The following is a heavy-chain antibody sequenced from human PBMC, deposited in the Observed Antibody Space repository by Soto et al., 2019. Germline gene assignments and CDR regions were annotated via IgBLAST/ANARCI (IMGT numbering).Heavy chain of an antibody. Sequence: PSETLSLTCIVSGGSISSTRYYWGWIRQPPGKGLEWIGTTYYTGSTYYNPSLRSRVTISVDMSKNQFSLKVRSVTAADTAVYYCVSGPGTTADYWGQGTLVTVSS. J-gene: IGHJ4*02. CDR1: GGSISSTRYY. V-gene: IGHV4-39*01. CDR3: VSGPGTTADY. D-gene: IGHD1-1*01. CDR2: TYYTGST.